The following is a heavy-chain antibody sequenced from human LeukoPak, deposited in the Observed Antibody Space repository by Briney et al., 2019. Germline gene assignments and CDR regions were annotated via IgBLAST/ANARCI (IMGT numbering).Heavy chain of an antibody. J-gene: IGHJ4*02. V-gene: IGHV3-48*01. CDR2: ISSSSTTI. CDR1: GFTFSSYS. Sequence: GGSLRLSCAASGFTFSSYSMNWVRQAPGKGLEWVSYISSSSTTIYYADSVKGRFTISRDNSKNTLYLQMNSLRAEDTAVYYCATSPRYKQQLGYFDYWGQGTLVTVSS. D-gene: IGHD6-13*01. CDR3: ATSPRYKQQLGYFDY.